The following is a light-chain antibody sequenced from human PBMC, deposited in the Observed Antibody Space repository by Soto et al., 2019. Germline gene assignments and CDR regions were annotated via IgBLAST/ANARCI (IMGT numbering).Light chain of an antibody. CDR3: QQSYSTPT. Sequence: DIRMTQSPSSLSASVGDRVTITCRASQSVVTYLNWYQQKPGKAPKLLIHAASTLQSGVPSRFSGSGSGTDFTLTISTLQREDSATYYCQQSYSTPTFGQGTRLEIK. CDR1: QSVVTY. J-gene: IGKJ5*01. CDR2: AAS. V-gene: IGKV1-39*01.